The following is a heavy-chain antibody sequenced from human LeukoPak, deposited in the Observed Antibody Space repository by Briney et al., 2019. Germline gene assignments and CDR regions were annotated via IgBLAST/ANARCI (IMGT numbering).Heavy chain of an antibody. CDR2: IYYSGST. V-gene: IGHV4-59*08. CDR3: ARHAESGYDRFDL. D-gene: IGHD5-12*01. J-gene: IGHJ5*02. Sequence: SETLSLTCSVSGGSISSYYWSWIRQPPGKGLEWFGYIYYSGSTNYKSPIKSRVAMSGDTSKNQFSLELRSVTAADTAVYYCARHAESGYDRFDLWGQGTLVTVSS. CDR1: GGSISSYY.